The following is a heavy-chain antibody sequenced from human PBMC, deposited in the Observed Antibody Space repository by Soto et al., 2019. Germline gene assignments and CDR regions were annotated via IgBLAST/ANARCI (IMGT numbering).Heavy chain of an antibody. V-gene: IGHV1-2*02. J-gene: IGHJ1*01. CDR2: INPNSGGT. CDR3: ARGWPARSAAPPEYFQH. Sequence: DSVKVSCKASGYTFTGYYMHWVRQAPGQGLEWMGWINPNSGGTNYAQKFQGRVTMTRDTSISTAHMELSRLRSDDTAVYYCARGWPARSAAPPEYFQHWGQGTLVTVSS. D-gene: IGHD6-19*01. CDR1: GYTFTGYY.